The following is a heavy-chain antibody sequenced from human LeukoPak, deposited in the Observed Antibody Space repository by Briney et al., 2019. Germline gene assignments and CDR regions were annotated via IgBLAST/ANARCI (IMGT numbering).Heavy chain of an antibody. V-gene: IGHV3-23*01. CDR2: ISGSGGAT. D-gene: IGHD1-26*01. CDR1: GFTFSNYA. CDR3: TKGSSSGTCYDFDY. J-gene: IGHJ4*02. Sequence: HPGGSLRLSCAASGFTFSNYAMSWVRQAPGKGLEWVSTISGSGGATYYADSVQGRFTVSRDNSKNTLYLQMNSLKAEDTAIYYCTKGSSSGTCYDFDYWGQGTMVTVSS.